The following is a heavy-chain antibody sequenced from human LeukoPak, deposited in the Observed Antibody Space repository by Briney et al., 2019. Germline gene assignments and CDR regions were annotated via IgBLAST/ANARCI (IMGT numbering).Heavy chain of an antibody. CDR3: ARTSRASPGWRPRLKNAFDL. J-gene: IGHJ3*01. CDR2: INQDGSAK. Sequence: GGSLRLSCTASAFTFSNFWMSWVRQAPGKGLEWVASINQDGSAKDSVHSVEGRFIISRDNVKNSLYLRMDSLRAEDTAVYYCARTSRASPGWRPRLKNAFDLWGLGTLVTVSS. V-gene: IGHV3-7*03. D-gene: IGHD6-6*01. CDR1: AFTFSNFW.